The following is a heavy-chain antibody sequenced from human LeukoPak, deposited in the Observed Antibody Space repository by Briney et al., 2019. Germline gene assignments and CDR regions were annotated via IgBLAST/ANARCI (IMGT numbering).Heavy chain of an antibody. V-gene: IGHV4-31*03. J-gene: IGHJ5*02. CDR3: ARDRHITIFGVVPHRWFDP. CDR2: IYYNGST. CDR1: GGSVSNSGYY. D-gene: IGHD3-3*01. Sequence: SQTLSLTCTVSGGSVSNSGYYWGWIRQHPGKGLEWIGNIYYNGSTYYNPSLKSRLSISVDTSKNQFSLKLSSVTAADTAVYYCARDRHITIFGVVPHRWFDPWGQGTLVTVSS.